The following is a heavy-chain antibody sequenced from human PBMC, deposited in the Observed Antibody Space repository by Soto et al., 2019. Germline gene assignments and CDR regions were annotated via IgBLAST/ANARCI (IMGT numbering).Heavy chain of an antibody. Sequence: AASVKVSCKASGYTFTSYDINWVRQATGQGLEWMGWMNPNSGNTGYAQKFQGRVTMTRNTSISTAYMELSSLRSEDTAVYYCARGPWIQLWLDAWGLGVLDYWGQGTLVTVST. CDR3: ARGPWIQLWLDAWGLGVLDY. V-gene: IGHV1-8*01. CDR2: MNPNSGNT. J-gene: IGHJ4*02. D-gene: IGHD5-18*01. CDR1: GYTFTSYD.